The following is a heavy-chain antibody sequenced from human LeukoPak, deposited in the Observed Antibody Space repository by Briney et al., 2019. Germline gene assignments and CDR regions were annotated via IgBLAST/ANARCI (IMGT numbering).Heavy chain of an antibody. CDR2: IYYSGST. V-gene: IGHV4-31*03. D-gene: IGHD3-22*01. J-gene: IGHJ4*02. Sequence: SETLSLTCTVSGGSISSGGYYRSWIRQHPGKGLEWIGYIYYSGSTYYNPSLKSRVTISVDTSKNQFSLKLSSVTAADTAVYYCAREGHYYDSSGFDYWGQGTLVTVSS. CDR1: GGSISSGGYY. CDR3: AREGHYYDSSGFDY.